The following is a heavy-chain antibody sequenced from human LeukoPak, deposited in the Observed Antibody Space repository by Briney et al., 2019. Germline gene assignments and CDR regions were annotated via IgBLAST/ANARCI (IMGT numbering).Heavy chain of an antibody. V-gene: IGHV3-11*04. CDR1: GFSFSDYY. J-gene: IGHJ3*02. Sequence: TGGSLRLSCAASGFSFSDYYVSWIRQAPGKGLEWVSNISSSSNTINYADSVKGRFTISRDNAKNSLYLQMNSLRAEDTAVYYCARDYYHSSGYYAFDIWGQGTMVTVSS. CDR2: ISSSSNTI. CDR3: ARDYYHSSGYYAFDI. D-gene: IGHD3-22*01.